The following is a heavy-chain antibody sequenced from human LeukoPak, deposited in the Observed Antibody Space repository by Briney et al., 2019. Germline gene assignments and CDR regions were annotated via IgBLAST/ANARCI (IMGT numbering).Heavy chain of an antibody. CDR1: GGSLSGYY. CDR2: INHSGST. V-gene: IGHV4-34*01. CDR3: ARIPSTLFWSGYNGFYYYGMDV. J-gene: IGHJ6*02. D-gene: IGHD3-3*01. Sequence: SETLSLTCAVYGGSLSGYYWSWIRQPPGKGLEWIGEINHSGSTNDNPSLKSRVTISVDTSKNQLSLKLSSVTAADTAVYYCARIPSTLFWSGYNGFYYYGMDVWGQGTTVTVSS.